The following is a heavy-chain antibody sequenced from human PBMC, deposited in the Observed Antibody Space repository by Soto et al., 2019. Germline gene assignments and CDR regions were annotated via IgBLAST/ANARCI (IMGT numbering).Heavy chain of an antibody. J-gene: IGHJ5*02. CDR3: ARVYYDFWSGPPGP. V-gene: IGHV1-3*01. CDR2: INAANGDT. D-gene: IGHD3-3*01. CDR1: GYTFTSYG. Sequence: QVQLVQSGTEVKKPGASVKVSCKASGYTFTSYGIHWVRQAPGQRLEWMGWINAANGDTKYSPKFQGRVTITRDTSASTAYMELSSLRSEDTAVYYCARVYYDFWSGPPGPWGQGTLVTVSS.